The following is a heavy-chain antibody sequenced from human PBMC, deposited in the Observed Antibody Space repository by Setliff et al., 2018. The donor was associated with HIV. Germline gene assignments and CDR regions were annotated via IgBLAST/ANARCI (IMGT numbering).Heavy chain of an antibody. CDR1: GFSLNKCQFN. D-gene: IGHD3-3*01. J-gene: IGHJ4*02. Sequence: SGPTLVNPTQTLRLTCNISGFSLNKCQFNLGWIRQTPGKAPEWLALIYWNGDKKYNPSLKNRITITKDNSIKQVVLTMTNMDPVDSGTFYCAHIGPFWTGYYGPFDYWGPGVLVTVSS. V-gene: IGHV2-5*01. CDR2: IYWNGDK. CDR3: AHIGPFWTGYYGPFDY.